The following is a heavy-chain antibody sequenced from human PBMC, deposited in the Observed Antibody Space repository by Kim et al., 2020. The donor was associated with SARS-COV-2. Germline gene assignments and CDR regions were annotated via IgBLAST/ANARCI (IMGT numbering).Heavy chain of an antibody. CDR1: GFTFSSYG. CDR3: AKKLIFGSSAYFTLDI. Sequence: LSLTCAASGFTFSSYGMHWVRQAPGTGLDWISTISGGGDRIYYADSVKGRFIISRDNSRNTLFLQMNSLRAEDTGLYYCAKKLIFGSSAYFTLDIWGQGTMVTVSS. J-gene: IGHJ3*02. CDR2: ISGGGDRI. V-gene: IGHV3-23*01. D-gene: IGHD3-3*01.